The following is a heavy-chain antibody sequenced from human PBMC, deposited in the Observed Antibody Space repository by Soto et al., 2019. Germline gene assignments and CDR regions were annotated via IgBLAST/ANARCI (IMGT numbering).Heavy chain of an antibody. CDR2: IIPIFGTG. V-gene: IGHV1-69*12. Sequence: QVQLVQSGAEVKKPGSSVKGSCKASGGTFSGYAISWVRQAPGQGLEWMGGIIPIFGTGNYAQKFQGRVTITADESTSKAYTELSSLRSEDTAVYYFAGPPELTRIYYYYGMDVCGQGTTVTVSS. J-gene: IGHJ6*02. CDR1: GGTFSGYA. D-gene: IGHD1-7*01. CDR3: AGPPELTRIYYYYGMDV.